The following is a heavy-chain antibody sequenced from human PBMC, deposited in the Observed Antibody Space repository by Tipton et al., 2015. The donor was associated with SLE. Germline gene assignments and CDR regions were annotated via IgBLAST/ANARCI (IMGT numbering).Heavy chain of an antibody. Sequence: GSLRLSCAASGFTFSNYAMNWVRLAPGKGLEWISAISGSGSDTYDADSVKGRFTISRDNSRNTLYLQMDSLRVEDTAVYYCATSSSSWATVRWFDPWGQGTLVTVSS. V-gene: IGHV3-23*01. J-gene: IGHJ5*02. D-gene: IGHD2-15*01. CDR1: GFTFSNYA. CDR2: ISGSGSDT. CDR3: ATSSSSWATVRWFDP.